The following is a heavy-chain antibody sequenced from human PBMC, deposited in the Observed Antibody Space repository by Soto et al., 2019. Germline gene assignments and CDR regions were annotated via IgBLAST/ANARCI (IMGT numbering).Heavy chain of an antibody. CDR1: GFSFTSYA. J-gene: IGHJ4*02. Sequence: PGGSLRLSCAASGFSFTSYAMAWVRQAPGEGLEWVSTITFSGGDTYYADSVKGRFTISRDNSRNTVYPQMNSLRAEDTAAYYCAKVGFGDLDHWGRGTRVTV. CDR2: ITFSGGDT. V-gene: IGHV3-23*01. D-gene: IGHD3-10*01. CDR3: AKVGFGDLDH.